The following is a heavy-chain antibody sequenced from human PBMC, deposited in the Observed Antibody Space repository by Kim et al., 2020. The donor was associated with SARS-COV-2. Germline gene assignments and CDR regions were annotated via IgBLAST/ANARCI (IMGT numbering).Heavy chain of an antibody. CDR3: ARRTSGTKDH. D-gene: IGHD2-8*01. Sequence: GGSLRLSCATSGFIFSSFVMSWVRQAPGKGLEWVSAISPSGRTDYADSVKGRFTISRDNSENTVYLQMNSLRSDDTAVYYCARRTSGTKDHWGQGTLVTVSA. CDR2: ISPSGRT. J-gene: IGHJ4*02. CDR1: GFIFSSFV. V-gene: IGHV3-23*01.